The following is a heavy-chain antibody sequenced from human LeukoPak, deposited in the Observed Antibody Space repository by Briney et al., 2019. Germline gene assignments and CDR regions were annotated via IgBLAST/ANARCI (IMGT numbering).Heavy chain of an antibody. V-gene: IGHV3-48*04. CDR1: GFTFSSYS. D-gene: IGHD3-22*01. CDR2: ISSTGSII. CDR3: VKDRDSSGYFDWYFDL. J-gene: IGHJ2*01. Sequence: GGSLRLSCAASGFTFSSYSMNWVRQAPGKGLEWVSYISSTGSIIHYAASVKGRFTISRDNSKNTVYLQMNSLRVEDTAIYYCVKDRDSSGYFDWYFDLWGRGTLLTVSS.